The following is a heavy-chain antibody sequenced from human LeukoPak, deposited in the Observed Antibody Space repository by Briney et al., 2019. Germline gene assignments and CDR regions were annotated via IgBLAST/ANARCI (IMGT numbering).Heavy chain of an antibody. V-gene: IGHV3-23*01. CDR1: GFTFSNYA. J-gene: IGHJ4*02. CDR2: ISSRGGST. Sequence: PGGSLRLSCGASGFTFSNYAMSWVRQAPGKGLEWVSGISSRGGSTYYADSVKGRFTISRDNSKNTLYLQMNSLRAEDTAVYYCAKDHQYCGGDCYSTTTSYFDYWGQGTLVTVSS. CDR3: AKDHQYCGGDCYSTTTSYFDY. D-gene: IGHD2-21*02.